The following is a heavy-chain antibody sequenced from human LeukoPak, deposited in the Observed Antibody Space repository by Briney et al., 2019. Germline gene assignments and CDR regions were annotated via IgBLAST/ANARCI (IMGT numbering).Heavy chain of an antibody. D-gene: IGHD7-27*01. V-gene: IGHV3-23*01. Sequence: GGSLRLSCSASGFTFSSYAMTWVRQAPGKGLDWVAPISANGVSTTYYADSVKGRFTISRDNSKNTLHLQMNSLRAEDTAVYYCAKNGPNWGELDYWGQGTLVTVSS. CDR3: AKNGPNWGELDY. CDR1: GFTFSSYA. CDR2: ISANGVST. J-gene: IGHJ4*02.